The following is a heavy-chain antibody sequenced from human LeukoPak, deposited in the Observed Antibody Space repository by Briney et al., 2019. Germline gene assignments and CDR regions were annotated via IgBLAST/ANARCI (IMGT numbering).Heavy chain of an antibody. Sequence: SETLSLTCAVYGGSFSGYYWSWIRQPPGKGLEWIGEINHSGSTNYNPSLKSRVTISVDTSKNQFSLKLSSVTAADTAVYYCARGRHYDILTGYWGTFDYWGQGTLVTVSS. D-gene: IGHD3-9*01. CDR2: INHSGST. CDR3: ARGRHYDILTGYWGTFDY. CDR1: GGSFSGYY. V-gene: IGHV4-34*01. J-gene: IGHJ4*02.